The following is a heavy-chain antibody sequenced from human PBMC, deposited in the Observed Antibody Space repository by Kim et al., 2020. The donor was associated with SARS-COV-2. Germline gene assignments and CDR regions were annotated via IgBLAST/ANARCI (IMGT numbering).Heavy chain of an antibody. CDR3: ARESLGYSSGWYTPLDY. J-gene: IGHJ4*02. V-gene: IGHV3-30*07. Sequence: VKGRFTISRDNSKNTLYLQMNSLRAEDTAVYYCARESLGYSSGWYTPLDYWGQGTLVTVSS. D-gene: IGHD6-19*01.